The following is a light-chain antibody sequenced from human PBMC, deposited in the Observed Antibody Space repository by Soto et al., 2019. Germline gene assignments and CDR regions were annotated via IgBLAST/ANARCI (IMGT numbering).Light chain of an antibody. Sequence: QLVLTQSPSASASLGASVKLTCTLSSGHSSYAIARHQQQPEKGPRSLMKLNSDGSHSKGDGIPDRFSGSSSGAERYLTISSLQSEDEADYYCQTWGTGPWVFGGGTKLTVL. CDR3: QTWGTGPWV. J-gene: IGLJ3*02. CDR1: SGHSSYA. CDR2: LNSDGSH. V-gene: IGLV4-69*01.